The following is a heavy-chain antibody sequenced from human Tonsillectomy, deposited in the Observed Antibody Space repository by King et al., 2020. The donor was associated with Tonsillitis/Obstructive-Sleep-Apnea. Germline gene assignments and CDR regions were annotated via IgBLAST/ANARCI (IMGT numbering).Heavy chain of an antibody. Sequence: VQLVESGGGVVQPGRSLRLSCAASRFTFSSYAMHWVRQVPGKGLEWVAVISYDGGNKYYADSVKGRFTISRDNSKNRLYLQMKSLRAEDTAVYYCAREDGYCSGGSCYSKAFDIWGQGTMVTVSS. CDR1: RFTFSSYA. V-gene: IGHV3-30*01. J-gene: IGHJ3*02. D-gene: IGHD2-15*01. CDR3: AREDGYCSGGSCYSKAFDI. CDR2: ISYDGGNK.